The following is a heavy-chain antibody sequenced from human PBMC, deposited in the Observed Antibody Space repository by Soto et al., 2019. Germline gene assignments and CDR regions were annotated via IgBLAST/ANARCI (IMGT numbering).Heavy chain of an antibody. D-gene: IGHD6-25*01. CDR3: ARHVAARRRGYYFDY. J-gene: IGHJ4*02. Sequence: PSETLSLTCTVSGGSISSSSYYWGWIRQPPGKGLEWIGSIYYSGSTYYNPSLKSRVTISVDTSKNQFSLKLSSVTAADTAVYYCARHVAARRRGYYFDYWGQGTLVTVSS. CDR2: IYYSGST. CDR1: GGSISSSSYY. V-gene: IGHV4-39*01.